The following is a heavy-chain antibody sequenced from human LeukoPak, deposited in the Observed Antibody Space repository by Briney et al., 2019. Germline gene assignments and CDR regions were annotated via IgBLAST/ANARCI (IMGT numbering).Heavy chain of an antibody. Sequence: GGSLRLSCAASGFTLSSYAMSWVRQAPGKGLEWVSTIDVTTGGSYYADSVKGRFTISRDTFQSTLYLQLNSLRVDDTAVYYCAKVNYYQPYFWGQGTLVTVSS. D-gene: IGHD2-2*01. J-gene: IGHJ4*02. V-gene: IGHV3-23*01. CDR3: AKVNYYQPYF. CDR2: IDVTTGGS. CDR1: GFTLSSYA.